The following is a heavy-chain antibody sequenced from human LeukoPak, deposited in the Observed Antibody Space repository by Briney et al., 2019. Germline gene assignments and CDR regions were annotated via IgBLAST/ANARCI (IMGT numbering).Heavy chain of an antibody. CDR2: ISGSGGST. Sequence: GGSLRLSCAASGFTFSSYAMSWVRQAPGKGLEWVSAISGSGGSTYYADSVKGRFTISRDNSKNTLYLQMNSLRAEDTAVYYCAKIEAPKDIVVVVAATAFDYWGQGTLVTVSS. CDR3: AKIEAPKDIVVVVAATAFDY. V-gene: IGHV3-23*01. J-gene: IGHJ4*02. D-gene: IGHD2-15*01. CDR1: GFTFSSYA.